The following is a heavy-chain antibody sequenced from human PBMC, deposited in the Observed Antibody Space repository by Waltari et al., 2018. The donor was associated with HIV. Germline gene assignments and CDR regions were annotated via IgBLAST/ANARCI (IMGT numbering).Heavy chain of an antibody. CDR1: GFIFTGSS. D-gene: IGHD2-15*01. CDR3: ARVCSGGTCSSGGGLDI. V-gene: IGHV3-21*02. J-gene: IGHJ3*02. Sequence: EVQLVESGGGLVKPGGSLRLPCAASGFIFTGSSMNWVRQAPGKGLEWVSYISNDSNYIYYADSVRGRFTISRDNAKNSLHLQMNSLRAGDTAVYYCARVCSGGTCSSGGGLDIWGQGTMVTVSS. CDR2: ISNDSNYI.